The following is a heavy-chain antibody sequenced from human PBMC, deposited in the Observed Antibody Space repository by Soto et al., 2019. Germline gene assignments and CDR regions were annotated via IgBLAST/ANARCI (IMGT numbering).Heavy chain of an antibody. CDR3: ARTDYYGSGSYYISRPTEGYWYFDL. CDR1: GYTFTSYG. D-gene: IGHD3-10*01. V-gene: IGHV1-18*01. J-gene: IGHJ2*01. Sequence: QVQLVQSGAEVKKPGASVKVSCKASGYTFTSYGISWVRQAPGQGLEWMGWISAYNGNTNYAQKLQGRVTMTTDTSTSTAYMELRSLRSDDTAVYYCARTDYYGSGSYYISRPTEGYWYFDLWGRGTLVTVSS. CDR2: ISAYNGNT.